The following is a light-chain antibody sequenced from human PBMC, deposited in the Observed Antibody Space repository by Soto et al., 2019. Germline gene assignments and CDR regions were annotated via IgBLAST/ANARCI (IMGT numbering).Light chain of an antibody. J-gene: IGKJ2*02. CDR3: QQLGT. V-gene: IGKV3-11*01. CDR2: DAS. Sequence: EIVLTQSPATLSLSPGERATLSCRASQSVSSYLAWYQQKPGQAPRLLIYDASNRATGIPARFSGSGSGTDFTLPSSRLEPEEFAVYYCQQLGTFGQGTKLEIK. CDR1: QSVSSY.